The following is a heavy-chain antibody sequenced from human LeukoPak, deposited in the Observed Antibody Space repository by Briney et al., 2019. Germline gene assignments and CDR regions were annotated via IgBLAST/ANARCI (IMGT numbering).Heavy chain of an antibody. CDR1: GYTFSNFY. CDR2: IDPKTGGT. CDR3: ARVFCSSGNMCYKRSPDFEP. J-gene: IGHJ5*02. V-gene: IGHV1-2*02. D-gene: IGHD2-15*01. Sequence: ASMNVSCKASGYTFSNFYMHWLRQVPGHGPEWMVWIDPKTGGTKYAQKFQGRITVTADTSISTAYIPLTELTSGDTAVYYCARVFCSSGNMCYKRSPDFEPWGQGTLITVSS.